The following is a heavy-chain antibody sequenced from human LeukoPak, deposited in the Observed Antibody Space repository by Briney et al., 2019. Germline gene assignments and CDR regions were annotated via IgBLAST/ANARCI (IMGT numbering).Heavy chain of an antibody. D-gene: IGHD2-21*02. V-gene: IGHV3-49*04. CDR2: IRSQIYGGTT. CDR1: GFTFGDYA. J-gene: IGHJ6*03. CDR3: TRGSLLFSYYYYMDV. Sequence: GGSLRLSCTASGFTFGDYAITWVRQAPGKGLEWVGFIRSQIYGGTTEYAASVKGRFTISRDDSESIAYLQMNSLKTEDTAVYYCTRGSLLFSYYYYMDVWGKGTTVTISS.